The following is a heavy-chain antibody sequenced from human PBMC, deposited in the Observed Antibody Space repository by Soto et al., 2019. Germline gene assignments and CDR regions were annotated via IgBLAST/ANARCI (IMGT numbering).Heavy chain of an antibody. CDR1: GFTFRNYA. D-gene: IGHD6-19*01. V-gene: IGHV3-23*01. J-gene: IGHJ1*01. CDR3: AKLPEIAVAGTEYFQY. CDR2: ITGSGVGT. Sequence: DVQLLESGGGLVQPGGSLRLSCAASGFTFRNYAMTWVRQAPGKGLEWVSAITGSGVGTFYADSVKGRFTISRDNSKNTLFLQMNTLTPEDKAVYYCAKLPEIAVAGTEYFQYWGQGTLVTVSS.